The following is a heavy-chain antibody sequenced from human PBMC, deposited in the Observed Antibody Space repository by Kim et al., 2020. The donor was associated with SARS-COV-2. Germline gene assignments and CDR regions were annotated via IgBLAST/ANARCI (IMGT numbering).Heavy chain of an antibody. D-gene: IGHD3-22*01. J-gene: IGHJ4*02. CDR3: ARYDSSAYYMSY. V-gene: IGHV4-4*09. Sequence: DHPSRNGQGTISVDTSKNQFSLKLSSVTAADTAVYYCARYDSSAYYMSYWGQGTLVTVSS.